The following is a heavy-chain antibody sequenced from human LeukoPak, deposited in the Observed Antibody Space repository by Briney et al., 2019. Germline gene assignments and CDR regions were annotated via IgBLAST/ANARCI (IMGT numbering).Heavy chain of an antibody. V-gene: IGHV3-74*01. CDR3: TRGSDDYGDYVQIDI. D-gene: IGHD4-17*01. Sequence: PGGSLILSCAASGFTFGSYWMHWVRQAPGKGLVWVSRINNDGSTTNYADSVKGRFTISRDNAKNTLYLQMNSLRAEDTAVYYCTRGSDDYGDYVQIDIWGQGTMVTVSS. CDR1: GFTFGSYW. CDR2: INNDGSTT. J-gene: IGHJ3*02.